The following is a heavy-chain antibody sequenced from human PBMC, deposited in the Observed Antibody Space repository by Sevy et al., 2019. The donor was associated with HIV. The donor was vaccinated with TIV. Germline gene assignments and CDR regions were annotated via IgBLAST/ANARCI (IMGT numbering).Heavy chain of an antibody. Sequence: GGSLRLSCAASGFTLSSYDIHWVRQATGKGLEWVSVIRTAGDAYYPDPVKGRFTISRENAKNSLYLQMNSLRAGDTAVYYCAREVPGSLYGMDVWGQGTTVTVSS. V-gene: IGHV3-13*01. J-gene: IGHJ6*02. CDR1: GFTLSSYD. CDR2: IRTAGDA. D-gene: IGHD3-10*01. CDR3: AREVPGSLYGMDV.